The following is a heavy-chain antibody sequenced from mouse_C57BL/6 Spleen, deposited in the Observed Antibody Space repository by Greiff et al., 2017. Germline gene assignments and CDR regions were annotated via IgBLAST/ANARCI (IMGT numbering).Heavy chain of an antibody. V-gene: IGHV5-17*01. CDR3: ARPLTGTWYFDV. D-gene: IGHD4-1*01. CDR2: ISSGSSTI. CDR1: GFTFSDYG. J-gene: IGHJ1*03. Sequence: EVQLQESGGGLVKPGGSLKLSCAASGFTFSDYGMHWVRQAPEKGLEWVAYISSGSSTIYYADTAKGRFTISRDNAKNTLFLQMTSLRSEDTAMYYCARPLTGTWYFDVWGTGTTVTVSS.